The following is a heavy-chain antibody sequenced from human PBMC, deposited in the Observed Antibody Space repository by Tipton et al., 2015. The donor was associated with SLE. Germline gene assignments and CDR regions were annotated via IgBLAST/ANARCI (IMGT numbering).Heavy chain of an antibody. Sequence: QLVQSGGGLVQPGGSLRLSCAASGFTVSSNYMSWVRQAPGKGLEWIAYITTEGNTVHYPDSVKGRFTISRDDAKNSLYLQMYGLTPEDTAVYYCVRDDADWWFFDFWGQGTQVTVSS. J-gene: IGHJ4*02. D-gene: IGHD2-15*01. CDR3: VRDDADWWFFDF. CDR2: ITTEGNTV. V-gene: IGHV3-11*04. CDR1: GFTVSSNY.